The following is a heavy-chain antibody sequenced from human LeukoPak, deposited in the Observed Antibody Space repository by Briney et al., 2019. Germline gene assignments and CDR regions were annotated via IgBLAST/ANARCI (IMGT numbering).Heavy chain of an antibody. D-gene: IGHD6-6*01. V-gene: IGHV1-69*05. Sequence: SVKVSCKASGGTFSSYAISWVRQAPGQGLEWMGGIIPIFGTANYAQKFQGRVTITTDESTSTAYMELSSLRSEDTAVYYCARDGSSSSVGYYYYYMDVWGKGTTVTVSS. CDR3: ARDGSSSSVGYYYYYMDV. CDR1: GGTFSSYA. CDR2: IIPIFGTA. J-gene: IGHJ6*03.